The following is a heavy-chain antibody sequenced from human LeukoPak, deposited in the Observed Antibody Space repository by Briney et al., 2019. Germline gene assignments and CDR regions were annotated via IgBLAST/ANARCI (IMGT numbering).Heavy chain of an antibody. J-gene: IGHJ6*02. V-gene: IGHV4-30-4*01. CDR3: AGFPRGILTGHYYYYGMDV. D-gene: IGHD3-9*01. CDR2: IYYSGST. CDR1: GGSINSGDYY. Sequence: PSETLSLTCTVSGGSINSGDYYWSWIRQPPGKGLEWIGYIYYSGSTYYNPSLKSRVTISVDTSKNQFSLKLSSVTAADTAVYYCAGFPRGILTGHYYYYGMDVWGQGTTVTVSS.